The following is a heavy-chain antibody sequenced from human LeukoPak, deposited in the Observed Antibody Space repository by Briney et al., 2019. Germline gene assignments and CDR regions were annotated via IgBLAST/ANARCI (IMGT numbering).Heavy chain of an antibody. Sequence: PGGSLRLSCAASGFTFSSNWMSWVRQAPGKGLEWVANMKQDGSQKYYADSVKGRFTISRDNAKNSLYLQMNSLRAEDTAVYYCARVLPWSYYFDSWGQGALVTVSS. CDR2: MKQDGSQK. J-gene: IGHJ4*02. CDR1: GFTFSSNW. CDR3: ARVLPWSYYFDS. D-gene: IGHD2-15*01. V-gene: IGHV3-7*01.